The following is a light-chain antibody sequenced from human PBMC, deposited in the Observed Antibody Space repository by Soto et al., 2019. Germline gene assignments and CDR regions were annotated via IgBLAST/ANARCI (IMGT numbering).Light chain of an antibody. V-gene: IGLV2-14*03. CDR2: DVS. J-gene: IGLJ1*01. CDR3: CSYSRSSPYV. Sequence: QTASVSGSPGQSITISCTGTSSDVGAYSYVSWYQHHPGKVPRLMIFDVSNRPSGVSNRFSGSKSGNTASLTISGLQAEDEADYYCCSYSRSSPYVFGAGTKVTVL. CDR1: SSDVGAYSY.